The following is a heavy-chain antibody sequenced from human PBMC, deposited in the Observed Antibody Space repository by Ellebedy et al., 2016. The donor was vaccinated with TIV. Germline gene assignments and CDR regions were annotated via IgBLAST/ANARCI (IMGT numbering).Heavy chain of an antibody. CDR3: ARGDYGGYYFDY. CDR2: INHSGTT. J-gene: IGHJ4*02. CDR1: GDSISSSSHH. V-gene: IGHV4-39*07. Sequence: SETLSLTXTVSGDSISSSSHHWGWIRQPPGKGLEWIGEINHSGTTNYNPSLKSRVTISVDTSKNQFSLKLSSVTAADTAVYYCARGDYGGYYFDYWGQGTLVTVSS. D-gene: IGHD4-17*01.